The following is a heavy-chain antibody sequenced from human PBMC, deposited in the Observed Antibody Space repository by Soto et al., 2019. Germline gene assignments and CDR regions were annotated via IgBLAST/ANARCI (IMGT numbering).Heavy chain of an antibody. CDR1: GFTFSSYG. J-gene: IGHJ4*02. CDR3: AKGNVLRYFDWSISFDY. D-gene: IGHD3-9*01. Sequence: GGSLRLSCAASGFTFSSYGMHWVRQAPGKGLEWVAVISYDGSNKYYADSVKGRFTISRDNSKNTLYLQMNSLRAEDTAVYYCAKGNVLRYFDWSISFDYWGQGTLVTVSS. V-gene: IGHV3-30*18. CDR2: ISYDGSNK.